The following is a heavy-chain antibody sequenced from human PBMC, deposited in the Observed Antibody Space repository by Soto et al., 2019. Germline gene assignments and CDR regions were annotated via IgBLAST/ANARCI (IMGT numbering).Heavy chain of an antibody. CDR2: ISLYSDGT. J-gene: IGHJ5*02. D-gene: IGHD2-2*01. Sequence: ASVKVSCKTSGYTFSNYGITWVRQAPGQPLEWLGWISLYSDGTNYAQKFQGRVTMTTDTSTTTAYMELRSLRSDDTSVYYRARVVPGAEAWFGPWGQGTLVTVSS. CDR1: GYTFSNYG. V-gene: IGHV1-18*01. CDR3: ARVVPGAEAWFGP.